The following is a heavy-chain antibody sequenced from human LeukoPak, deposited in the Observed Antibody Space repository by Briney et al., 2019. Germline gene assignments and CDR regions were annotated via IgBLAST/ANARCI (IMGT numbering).Heavy chain of an antibody. D-gene: IGHD3-10*01. V-gene: IGHV3-53*04. J-gene: IGHJ3*02. CDR1: GFTVSSNY. Sequence: PGGSLRLSCAASGFTVSSNYMSWVRQAPGKGLEWVSVIYSGGSTYYADSVKGRFTISRHNSKNTLYLQMNSLRAEDTAVYYCARGLWFGELIGAFDIWGQGTMVTVSS. CDR2: IYSGGST. CDR3: ARGLWFGELIGAFDI.